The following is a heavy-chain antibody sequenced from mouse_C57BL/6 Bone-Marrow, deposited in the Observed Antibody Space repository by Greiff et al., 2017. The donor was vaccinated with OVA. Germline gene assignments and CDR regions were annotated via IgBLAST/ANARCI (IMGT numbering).Heavy chain of an antibody. CDR3: ERENIYSNYEGRYFDY. CDR1: GYTFTSYW. Sequence: VQLQQSGAELVRPGSSVKLSCKASGYTFTSYWMDWVKQRPGQGLEWIGNIYPSDSETHYNQKFKDKATLTVDKSSSTAYMQLSSLTSEDSAVYYCERENIYSNYEGRYFDYWGQGTTLPVSS. J-gene: IGHJ2*01. CDR2: IYPSDSET. V-gene: IGHV1-61*01. D-gene: IGHD2-5*01.